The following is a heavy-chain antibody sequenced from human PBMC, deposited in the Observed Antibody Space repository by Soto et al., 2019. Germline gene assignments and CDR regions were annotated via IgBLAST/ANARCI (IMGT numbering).Heavy chain of an antibody. CDR2: IYYSGNT. CDR1: GGSISSSSHY. J-gene: IGHJ2*01. Sequence: QVQLQESGPGLAKPSETLSLTCSVSGGSISSSSHYWGWIRQPPGKGLEWIGSIYYSGNTYFNPSLKSRVTISVDTSKNQFSLKVRSVTAADTAVYYCARRPFSPSNPDYWYFDLWGRGTLVTVSS. V-gene: IGHV4-39*01. D-gene: IGHD7-27*01. CDR3: ARRPFSPSNPDYWYFDL.